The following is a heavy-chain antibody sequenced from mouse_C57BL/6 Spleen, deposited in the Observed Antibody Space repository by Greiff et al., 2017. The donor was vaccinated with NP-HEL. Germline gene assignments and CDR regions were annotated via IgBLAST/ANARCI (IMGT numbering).Heavy chain of an antibody. CDR2: IWSGGST. J-gene: IGHJ1*03. D-gene: IGHD2-2*01. CDR1: GFSLTSYG. CDR3: ASRSTMVTYWYFDV. Sequence: VKVVESGPGLVQPSQSLSITCTVSGFSLTSYGVHWVRQSPGKGLEWLGVIWSGGSTDYNAAFISRLSISKDNSKSQVFFKMNSLQADDTAIYYCASRSTMVTYWYFDVWGTGTTVTVSS. V-gene: IGHV2-2*01.